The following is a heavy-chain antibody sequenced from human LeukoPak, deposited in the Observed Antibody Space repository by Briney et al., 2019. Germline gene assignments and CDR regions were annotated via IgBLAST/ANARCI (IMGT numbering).Heavy chain of an antibody. CDR2: ISSNGGST. V-gene: IGHV3-64D*09. Sequence: GGSLRLSCSASGFTFSTYAAHWVRQAPAKGLEYVSAISSNGGSTYYADSVRGRFTISRDNSKNTLYLQMTSLRTEDTAVYYCVTLGLASPSDYWGQGTLVTVSS. J-gene: IGHJ4*02. CDR3: VTLGLASPSDY. D-gene: IGHD3/OR15-3a*01. CDR1: GFTFSTYA.